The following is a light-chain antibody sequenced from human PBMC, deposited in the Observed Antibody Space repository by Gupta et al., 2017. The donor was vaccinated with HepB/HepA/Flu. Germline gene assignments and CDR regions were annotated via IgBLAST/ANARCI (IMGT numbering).Light chain of an antibody. CDR1: QSIRSW. V-gene: IGKV1-5*03. J-gene: IGKJ1*01. CDR3: QQYNSYPWT. CDR2: NAS. Sequence: DVLLTQSPDTLSASVGDRATLTCRASQSIRSWLAWFQQKPGQAPTLLISNASLLQSGVPARFSGSGSGTEFTLTISILQPDDSAAYYCQQYNSYPWTFGQGTKVEMK.